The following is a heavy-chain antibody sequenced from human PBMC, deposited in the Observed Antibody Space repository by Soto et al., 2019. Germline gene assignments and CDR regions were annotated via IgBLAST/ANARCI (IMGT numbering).Heavy chain of an antibody. D-gene: IGHD6-13*01. CDR1: GLTISSASYY. V-gene: IGHV4-31*03. CDR2: IYYNGST. J-gene: IGHJ4*02. Sequence: QVLLQESGPGLMKPSQTLSLTCTVSGLTISSASYYWSWIRQHPGKGLEWVGNIYYNGSTYYSPSLKSRVTLWVDTSKNQFSLRLASVTAADTAVYYCARYRISGSWSKLDYWGQGTLVTVSS. CDR3: ARYRISGSWSKLDY.